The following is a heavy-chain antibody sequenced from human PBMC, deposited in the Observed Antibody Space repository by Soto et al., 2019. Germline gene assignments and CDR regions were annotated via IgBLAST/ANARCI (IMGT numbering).Heavy chain of an antibody. J-gene: IGHJ6*02. Sequence: QVQLQESGPGLVKPSQTLSLTSTVSGDSINTDVHYWSWVRQHPGQGLEWIGHIFFSGKTYYKPSLKSRVSISLDTSKSQFSLHLTSVTAADTAMYYCARVKGWRRSNYFSPIDLWGQGTSVTVS. D-gene: IGHD3-10*01. CDR1: GDSINTDVHY. CDR2: IFFSGKT. CDR3: ARVKGWRRSNYFSPIDL. V-gene: IGHV4-31*03.